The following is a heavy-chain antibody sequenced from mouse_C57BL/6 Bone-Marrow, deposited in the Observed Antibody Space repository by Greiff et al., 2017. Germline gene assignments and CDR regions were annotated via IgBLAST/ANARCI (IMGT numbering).Heavy chain of an antibody. CDR3: ARPCLSWYAY. Sequence: LQESGAELVRPGSSVKLSCTDSYFAFMASAMPWVKQRPGHGLEWIGSFTMYSDATEYSENFKGKDTLTANTSSSTAYMELSRLTTEDSAVYYWARPCLSWYAYWGQGTLVTVSA. CDR1: YFAFMASA. J-gene: IGHJ3*01. V-gene: IGHV1-49*01. CDR2: FTMYSDAT.